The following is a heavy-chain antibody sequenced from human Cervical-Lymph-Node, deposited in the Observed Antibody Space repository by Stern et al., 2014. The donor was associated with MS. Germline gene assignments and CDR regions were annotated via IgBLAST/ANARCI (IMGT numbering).Heavy chain of an antibody. CDR3: ARSAFYYYGMDV. CDR1: GGSISSYY. CDR2: IYYSGST. Sequence: VHLVESGPGLVKPSETLSLTCTVSGGSISSYYWSWIRQPPGKGLEWIGYIYYSGSTNYNPSLKSRVTISVDTSKNQFSLQLSSVTAADTAVYYCARSAFYYYGMDVWGQGTTVTVSS. V-gene: IGHV4-59*08. J-gene: IGHJ6*02.